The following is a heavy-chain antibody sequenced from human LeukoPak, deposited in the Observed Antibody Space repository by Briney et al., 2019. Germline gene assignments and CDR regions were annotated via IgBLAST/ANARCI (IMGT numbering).Heavy chain of an antibody. J-gene: IGHJ4*02. CDR2: IRWDDER. Sequence: GGSPRLSCSASGFTFSSFWMGWVRQAPGKGLEWVASIRWDDERHHVDSVTGRFSVSRDNAKNSLYLQMNSLRAEDTAVYFCSRITTNGYFEYWGQGALVTVSS. D-gene: IGHD1-1*01. CDR1: GFTFSSFW. CDR3: SRITTNGYFEY. V-gene: IGHV3-7*01.